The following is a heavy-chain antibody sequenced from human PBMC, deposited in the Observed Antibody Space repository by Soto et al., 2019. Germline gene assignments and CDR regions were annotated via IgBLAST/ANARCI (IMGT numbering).Heavy chain of an antibody. CDR1: VFTFSSYA. CDR2: ISGSGGST. J-gene: IGHJ6*03. Sequence: GGSLRLSCAASVFTFSSYAMSWVRQAPGKGLEWVSAISGSGGSTYYADSVKGRFTISRDNSKNTLYLQMNSLRAEDTAVYYCAKGNGYYYYYYMDVWGKGTTVTVSS. V-gene: IGHV3-23*01. CDR3: AKGNGYYYYYYMDV. D-gene: IGHD2-8*01.